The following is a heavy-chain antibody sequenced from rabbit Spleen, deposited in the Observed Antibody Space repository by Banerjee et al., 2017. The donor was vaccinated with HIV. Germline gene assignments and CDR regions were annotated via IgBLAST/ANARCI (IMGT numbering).Heavy chain of an antibody. CDR2: IDPGDGNT. J-gene: IGHJ3*01. V-gene: IGHV1S40*01. CDR3: AREFFSGVGGWVITRLDL. Sequence: QSLEESGGDLVKPGASLTLTCTASGFTLSSYWMCWVRQAPGKGLEWIGCIDPGDGNTYYASWAKGRFTISKTSSTTVDLKMTSLTAADTATYFCAREFFSGVGGWVITRLDLWGPGTLVTVS. CDR1: GFTLSSYW. D-gene: IGHD1-1*01.